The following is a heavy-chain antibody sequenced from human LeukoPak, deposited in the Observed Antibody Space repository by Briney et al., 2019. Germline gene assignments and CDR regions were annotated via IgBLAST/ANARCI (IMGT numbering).Heavy chain of an antibody. CDR2: ISNRSDWI. CDR3: VRGGRDDPHNY. D-gene: IGHD3-16*01. J-gene: IGHJ4*02. V-gene: IGHV3-21*01. CDR1: GFSFSSYS. Sequence: VGSLRLSCAASGFSFSSYSMNWVRQAPGKGLRWVSAISNRSDWIYYDDSVKGRFAISRDNAKNSLYLQMNSLRLEDTSVYFCVRGGRDDPHNYWGQGTLVSASS.